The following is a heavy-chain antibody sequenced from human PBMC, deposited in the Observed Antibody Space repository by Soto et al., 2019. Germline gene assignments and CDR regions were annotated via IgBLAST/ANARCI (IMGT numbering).Heavy chain of an antibody. D-gene: IGHD1-26*01. V-gene: IGHV4-31*03. CDR1: GGSISSSGYY. J-gene: IGHJ4*02. Sequence: QVQLQESGPGLVKPSQTLSLTCSVSGGSISSSGYYWSGIRQHPGKGLEWIGYIYYSGSTYYNPSLKSRVTISVDTSKNQFSLKLSSVTAADTAVYYCARWVGATSFDYWGQGTLVTVSS. CDR3: ARWVGATSFDY. CDR2: IYYSGST.